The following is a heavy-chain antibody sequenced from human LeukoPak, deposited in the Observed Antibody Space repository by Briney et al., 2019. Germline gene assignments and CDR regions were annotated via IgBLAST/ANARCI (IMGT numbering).Heavy chain of an antibody. CDR2: IIPIFGTA. J-gene: IGHJ6*03. Sequence: SVKVSCKASGGTFSSYAISWVRQAPGQGLEWMGGIIPIFGTANYAQKFQGRVTITTDESTSTAHMELSSLRSEDTAVYYCARGPLGIHYYYYMDVWGKGTTVTVSS. D-gene: IGHD1-14*01. V-gene: IGHV1-69*05. CDR1: GGTFSSYA. CDR3: ARGPLGIHYYYYMDV.